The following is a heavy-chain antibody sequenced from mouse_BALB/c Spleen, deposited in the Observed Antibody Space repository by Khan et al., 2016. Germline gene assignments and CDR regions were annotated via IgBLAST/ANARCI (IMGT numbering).Heavy chain of an antibody. CDR3: ARGNSYYDYDY. V-gene: IGHV1-87*01. Sequence: QVRLQQSGAELARPGASVKLSCKASGYTFTTYWMQWVKQRPGQGLEWIGAIYPGDGDTRYTQKFKGKATLTADKSSSTAHMQLSSLASEDSAVYYCARGNSYYDYDYWGQGTTLTVSS. CDR1: GYTFTTYW. J-gene: IGHJ2*01. CDR2: IYPGDGDT. D-gene: IGHD2-4*01.